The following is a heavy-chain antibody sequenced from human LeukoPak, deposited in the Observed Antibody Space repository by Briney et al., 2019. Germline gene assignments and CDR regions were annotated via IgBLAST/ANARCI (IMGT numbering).Heavy chain of an antibody. V-gene: IGHV1-69*13. D-gene: IGHD3-16*01. J-gene: IGHJ3*02. CDR2: IIPIFGTA. Sequence: SVKVSCKASVGTFSSYAISWVRQAPGQGLEWMGGIIPIFGTANYAQKFQGRVTITADESTSTAYMELSSLRSEDTAVYYCARDQGLSGFGEFMYDAFDIWGQGTMVTVSS. CDR3: ARDQGLSGFGEFMYDAFDI. CDR1: VGTFSSYA.